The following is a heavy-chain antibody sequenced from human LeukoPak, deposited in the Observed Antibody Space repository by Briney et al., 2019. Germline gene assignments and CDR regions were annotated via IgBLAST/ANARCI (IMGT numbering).Heavy chain of an antibody. V-gene: IGHV1-69*13. CDR2: IIPIFGTA. J-gene: IGHJ4*02. D-gene: IGHD3-22*01. Sequence: SVKVSCKASGGTFSSYAISWVRQAPGQGLEWMGGIIPIFGTANYAQKFQGRVTTTADESTSTAYMELSSLRSEDTAVYYCAREVNYYDSSGYYYVPYYFDYWGQGTLVTVSS. CDR1: GGTFSSYA. CDR3: AREVNYYDSSGYYYVPYYFDY.